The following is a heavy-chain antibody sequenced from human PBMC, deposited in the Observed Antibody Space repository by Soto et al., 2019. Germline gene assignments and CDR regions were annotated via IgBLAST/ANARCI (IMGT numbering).Heavy chain of an antibody. Sequence: SETLSLTCTVSGGSISSYYWIWIRQPAGKGLEWIGRIYTSGSTNYNPSLKSRVTMSVDTSKNQFSLKLSSVTAADTAVYYCAKGMVYAPGGYYYYGMDVWGQGTTVTVSS. CDR3: AKGMVYAPGGYYYYGMDV. CDR2: IYTSGST. V-gene: IGHV4-4*07. D-gene: IGHD2-8*01. CDR1: GGSISSYY. J-gene: IGHJ6*02.